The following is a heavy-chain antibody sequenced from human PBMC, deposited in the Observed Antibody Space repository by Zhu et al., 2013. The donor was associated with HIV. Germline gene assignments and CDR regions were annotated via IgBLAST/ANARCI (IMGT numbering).Heavy chain of an antibody. CDR2: INPSGGTA. V-gene: IGHV1-46*02. D-gene: IGHD2-2*01. CDR3: ARDQGXPDATSRSTLEYFQF. J-gene: IGHJ1*01. CDR1: GYTFNSFF. Sequence: QIQLVQSGAELKQAGTSVSISCKTSGYTFNSFFIHWVRRAPGQGLEWMGIINPSGGTATYSQRFKGRLLMTRDSSRSTVYMDLTNLTPEDTALYFCARDQGXPDATSRSTLEYFQFWGQGTL.